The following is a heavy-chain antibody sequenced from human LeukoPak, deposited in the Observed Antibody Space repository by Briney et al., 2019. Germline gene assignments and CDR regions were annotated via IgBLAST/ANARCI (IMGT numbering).Heavy chain of an antibody. CDR2: IYYSGST. V-gene: IGHV4-59*01. D-gene: IGHD4-23*01. CDR3: ARLSRTVGRDAFDI. CDR1: GGSISSYY. J-gene: IGHJ3*02. Sequence: PSETLSLTCTVSGGSISSYYWSWIRQPPGKGLEWIGYIYYSGSTNYNPSLKSRVTISVDTSKNQFSLKLSSVTAADTAVYYCARLSRTVGRDAFDIWGQGTMVTVSS.